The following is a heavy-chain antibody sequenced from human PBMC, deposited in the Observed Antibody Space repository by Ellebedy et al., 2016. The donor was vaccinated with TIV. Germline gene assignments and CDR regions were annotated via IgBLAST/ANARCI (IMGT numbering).Heavy chain of an antibody. Sequence: PGGSLRLSCVASGFTFRHYAMNWVRQAPGKGLEWVSTVVGSSGSTYYADSVQGRFTVSRDNPKNTLYLQMSSLRPEDTAVFYCAKLDSYDFLTGGDYWGLGTRVTVSS. D-gene: IGHD3-9*01. J-gene: IGHJ4*02. CDR2: VVGSSGST. V-gene: IGHV3-23*01. CDR1: GFTFRHYA. CDR3: AKLDSYDFLTGGDY.